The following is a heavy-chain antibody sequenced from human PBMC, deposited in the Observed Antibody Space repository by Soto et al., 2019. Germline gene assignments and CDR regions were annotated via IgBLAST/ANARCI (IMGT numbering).Heavy chain of an antibody. V-gene: IGHV4-4*02. CDR2: IYHGGTT. D-gene: IGHD3-16*01. J-gene: IGHJ4*02. Sequence: QVQLRESGPGLVMPSGTLSLTCAVAGASIGSADWWNWVRQPPGKGLEWIGEIYHGGTTIYNPSLKSRVTISVDESKNHFSLKLTSVTAADTAVYYCARDFKAPNDAWAFDYWGQGTLVTVSS. CDR3: ARDFKAPNDAWAFDY. CDR1: GASIGSADW.